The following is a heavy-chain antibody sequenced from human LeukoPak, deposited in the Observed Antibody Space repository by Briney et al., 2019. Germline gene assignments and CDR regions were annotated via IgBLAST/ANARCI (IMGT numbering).Heavy chain of an antibody. CDR1: GGTFNRHA. Sequence: SVKVSCKASGGTFNRHAISWVRQAPGQGLEWMGGIIPIFGTGNYAQKFQGRVTITADESSSTAYMELTSLRSEDTAVYYYARDAAIYDSSGYYYLWWGQGTLVTVSS. D-gene: IGHD3-22*01. V-gene: IGHV1-69*01. CDR2: IIPIFGTG. J-gene: IGHJ4*02. CDR3: ARDAAIYDSSGYYYLW.